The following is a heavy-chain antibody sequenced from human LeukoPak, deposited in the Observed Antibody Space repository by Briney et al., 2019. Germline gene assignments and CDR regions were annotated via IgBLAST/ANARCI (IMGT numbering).Heavy chain of an antibody. D-gene: IGHD1-7*01. J-gene: IGHJ4*02. V-gene: IGHV1-69*05. Sequence: SVKVSCKASGGTFSSYAISWVRQAPGQGLEWMGGIIPIFGTANYAQKFQGRVTITTDESTSTAYMELSSLRSEDTAVYYCAREGGTTHYFDYWGQGTLVTVSS. CDR1: GGTFSSYA. CDR2: IIPIFGTA. CDR3: AREGGTTHYFDY.